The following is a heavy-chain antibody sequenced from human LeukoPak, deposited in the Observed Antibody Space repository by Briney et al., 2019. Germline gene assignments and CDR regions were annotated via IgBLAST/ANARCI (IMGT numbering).Heavy chain of an antibody. V-gene: IGHV3-23*01. J-gene: IGHJ4*02. CDR3: AKSHHRYFEILDF. D-gene: IGHD3-9*01. CDR2: ISGSGGST. CDR1: GFTFSSYG. Sequence: GGSLRLSCAASGFTFSSYGMSWVRQAPGKGLEWVSAISGSGGSTYYADSVKGRFTISRDNSKNSMYLQMNSLRAEDTAIYYCAKSHHRYFEILDFWGQGSLVTVSS.